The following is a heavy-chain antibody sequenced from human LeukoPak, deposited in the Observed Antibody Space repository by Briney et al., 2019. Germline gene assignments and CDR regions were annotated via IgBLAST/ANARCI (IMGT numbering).Heavy chain of an antibody. CDR1: GYTFTSYD. D-gene: IGHD5-24*01. Sequence: VASVKVSCKASGYTFTSYDINWVRQATGQGLEWMGWMNPNSGNTGYAQKFQGRVTITRNTSISTAYMELSSLRSEDTAVYYCARLTISGAFDIWGQGTMVTVSS. J-gene: IGHJ3*02. CDR3: ARLTISGAFDI. CDR2: MNPNSGNT. V-gene: IGHV1-8*03.